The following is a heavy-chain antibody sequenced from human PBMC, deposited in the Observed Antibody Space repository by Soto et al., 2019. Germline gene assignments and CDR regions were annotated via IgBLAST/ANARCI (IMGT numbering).Heavy chain of an antibody. V-gene: IGHV3-23*01. J-gene: IGHJ4*02. CDR3: ARARVYATGPLDF. D-gene: IGHD6-13*01. CDR1: GFTFSTYA. Sequence: GGSLRLSCTASGFTFSTYAVNWVRQAPGQGLEWVSTTSGSGGTTYYADSVKGRFTISRDNSKNTLYLQMNSLRAGDTAVYYCARARVYATGPLDFWGQGTLVTVSS. CDR2: TSGSGGTT.